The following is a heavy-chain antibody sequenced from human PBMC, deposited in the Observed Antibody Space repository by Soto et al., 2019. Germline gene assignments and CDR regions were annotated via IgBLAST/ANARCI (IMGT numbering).Heavy chain of an antibody. CDR2: IYYSGST. CDR3: ARVVSSSFFYDYATDV. D-gene: IGHD6-19*01. CDR1: GGSVSSGSYY. V-gene: IGHV4-61*01. J-gene: IGHJ6*04. Sequence: SETLSLTCTVSGGSVSSGSYYWGWIRQPPGKGLEWIGYIYYSGSTNYNPSLKSRVTISVDTSKNQFSLKLSSVTAADTAVYYCARVVSSSFFYDYATDVCDTVTTVAVS.